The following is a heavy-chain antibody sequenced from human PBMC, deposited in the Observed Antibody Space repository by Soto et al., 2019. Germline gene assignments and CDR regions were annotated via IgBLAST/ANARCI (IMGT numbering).Heavy chain of an antibody. CDR3: ARQGGKTFDY. J-gene: IGHJ4*02. CDR2: VHYRGST. Sequence: QLQLQDSGPGLVKPSETLSLSCTVSGDSVRSDHYYWAWVRQPPGKGLEWIGNVHYRGSTDQNPSHQNRVTITDDPSSNQHSLKPTSVTAVDPSVYYCARQGGKTFDYWGQGTLVTVSS. CDR1: GDSVRSDHYY. V-gene: IGHV4-39*01. D-gene: IGHD3-16*01.